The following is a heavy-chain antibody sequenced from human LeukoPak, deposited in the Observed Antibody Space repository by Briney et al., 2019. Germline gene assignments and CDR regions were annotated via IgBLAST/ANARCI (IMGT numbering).Heavy chain of an antibody. V-gene: IGHV3-7*01. CDR3: ARFMASPGPDAFDI. J-gene: IGHJ3*02. CDR2: IKQEGIET. CDR1: GFTFSSYG. D-gene: IGHD2-8*02. Sequence: GGSLRLSCAASGFTFSSYGMHWVRQAPGQRLEWLANIKQEGIETYYLDSVRGRFTISRDSARNSVYLQMNSLRADETAVYFCARFMASPGPDAFDIWGQGTLVTVSS.